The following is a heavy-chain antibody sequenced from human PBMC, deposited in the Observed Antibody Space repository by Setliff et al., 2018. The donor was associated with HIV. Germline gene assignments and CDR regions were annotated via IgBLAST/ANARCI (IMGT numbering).Heavy chain of an antibody. CDR1: GYSISSGYY. D-gene: IGHD2-8*01. CDR3: ECYNSDDGYFDN. V-gene: IGHV4-38-2*01. CDR2: IYNSGTT. J-gene: IGHJ4*02. Sequence: PSETLSLTCAVSGYSISSGYYWGWIRQPPGKGLEWVGSIYNSGTTYYNPSLKSRVTISVDTSKNQFSLKLSSVTAADTAVYYCECYNSDDGYFDNWGQGALVTVSS.